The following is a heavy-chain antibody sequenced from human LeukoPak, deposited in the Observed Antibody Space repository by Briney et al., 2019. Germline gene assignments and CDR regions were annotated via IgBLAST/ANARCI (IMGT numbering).Heavy chain of an antibody. V-gene: IGHV4-59*12. Sequence: PSETLSLTCTVSGGSISSYYWSWIRQPPGKGLEWIGYIYYSGSTNYNPSLKSRVTISVDTSKNQFSLKLSSVTAADTAVYYCARSPRGSRRTLDYWGQGTLVTVSS. CDR1: GGSISSYY. J-gene: IGHJ4*02. CDR3: ARSPRGSRRTLDY. D-gene: IGHD2-15*01. CDR2: IYYSGST.